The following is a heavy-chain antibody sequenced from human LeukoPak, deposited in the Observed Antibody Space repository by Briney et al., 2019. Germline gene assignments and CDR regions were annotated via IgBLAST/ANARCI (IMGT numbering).Heavy chain of an antibody. Sequence: GGSLRLSCAASGFTVSSNYMSWVRQARGKGLEWVSVIYSGGSTYYADSVKGRFTISRDNSKNTLYLQMNSLRAEDTAVYYCARGGITVRFDPWGQGTLVTVSS. CDR1: GFTVSSNY. CDR3: ARGGITVRFDP. J-gene: IGHJ5*02. V-gene: IGHV3-53*01. D-gene: IGHD1-14*01. CDR2: IYSGGST.